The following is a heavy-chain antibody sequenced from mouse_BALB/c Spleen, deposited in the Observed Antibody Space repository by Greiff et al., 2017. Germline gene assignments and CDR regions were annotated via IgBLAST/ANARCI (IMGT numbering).Heavy chain of an antibody. CDR1: GYAFSSYW. J-gene: IGHJ4*01. CDR2: IYPGDGDT. CDR3: ARIWLPYAMDY. D-gene: IGHD2-2*01. Sequence: QVQLQQSGAELVRPGSSVKISCKASGYAFSSYWMNWVKQRPGQGLEWIGQIYPGDGDTNYNGKFKGKATLTADKSSSTAYMQLSSLTSEDSAVYFCARIWLPYAMDYWGQGTSVTVSS. V-gene: IGHV1-80*01.